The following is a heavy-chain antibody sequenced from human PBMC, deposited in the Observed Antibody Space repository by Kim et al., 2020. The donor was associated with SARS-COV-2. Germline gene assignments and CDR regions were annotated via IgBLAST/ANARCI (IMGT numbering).Heavy chain of an antibody. D-gene: IGHD3-10*01. CDR2: INHSGST. Sequence: SETLSLTCAVYGGSFSGYYWSWIRQPPGKGLEWIGEINHSGSTNYNPSLKSRVTISVDTSKNQFSLKLSSVTAADTAVYYCARGRGVGRGNFIWGQGTL. V-gene: IGHV4-34*01. J-gene: IGHJ1*01. CDR3: ARGRGVGRGNFI. CDR1: GGSFSGYY.